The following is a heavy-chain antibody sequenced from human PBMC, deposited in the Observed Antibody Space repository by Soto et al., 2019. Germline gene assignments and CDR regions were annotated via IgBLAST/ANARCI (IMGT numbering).Heavy chain of an antibody. CDR3: TRFGVVNDNYYYYMDV. D-gene: IGHD3-3*01. J-gene: IGHJ6*03. Sequence: SLRLSCTASGFTFGDYAMSWFRQAPGKGLEWVGFIRSKAYGGTTEYAASVKGRFTISRDDSKSIAYLKMNSLKTEDTAVYYCTRFGVVNDNYYYYMDVWGKGTTVTVSS. V-gene: IGHV3-49*03. CDR1: GFTFGDYA. CDR2: IRSKAYGGTT.